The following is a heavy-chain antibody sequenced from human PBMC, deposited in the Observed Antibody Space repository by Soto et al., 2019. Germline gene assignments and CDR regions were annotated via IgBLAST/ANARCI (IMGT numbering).Heavy chain of an antibody. Sequence: ASVKVSCKASGGTFSSYAISWVRQAPGQGLEWMGGIIPIFGTANYAQKFQGRVTITADESTSTAYMELSSLRSEDTAVYYCARSREIRQSIWFDPWGQGTLVTVSS. CDR2: IIPIFGTA. V-gene: IGHV1-69*13. CDR1: GGTFSSYA. J-gene: IGHJ5*02. CDR3: ARSREIRQSIWFDP. D-gene: IGHD1-26*01.